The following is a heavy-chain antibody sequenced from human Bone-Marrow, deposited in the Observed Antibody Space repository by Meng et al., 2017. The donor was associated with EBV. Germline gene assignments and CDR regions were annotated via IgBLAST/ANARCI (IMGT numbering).Heavy chain of an antibody. CDR2: MNPNSGNT. D-gene: IGHD3-16*01. Sequence: HVQLVPCGAEGKKPGASVKGACKASGYTFTSYDIHWVRQATGQGLEWMGWMNPNSGNTGYAQKFQDRVTMTRNTSISTAYMELSSLRSEDTAVYYCARGTYDRPVDPWGQGTLVTVSS. CDR3: ARGTYDRPVDP. V-gene: IGHV1-8*01. J-gene: IGHJ5*02. CDR1: GYTFTSYD.